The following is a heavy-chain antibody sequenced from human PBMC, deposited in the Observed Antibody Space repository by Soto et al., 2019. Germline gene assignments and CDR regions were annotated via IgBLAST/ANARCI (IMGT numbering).Heavy chain of an antibody. J-gene: IGHJ4*02. CDR2: IHVTGYT. CDR1: GASITSGSYS. D-gene: IGHD2-21*02. CDR3: AREKRPERVETTTFYFDY. V-gene: IGHV4-30-2*01. Sequence: PSETLSLTCTVSGASITSGSYSWSWIRQAPGKGLEWIGNIHVTGYTAFSPSLKRRVTMSVDTSKNQFSLNVNSVTAADTAVYYCAREKRPERVETTTFYFDYWGQGTLVTVSS.